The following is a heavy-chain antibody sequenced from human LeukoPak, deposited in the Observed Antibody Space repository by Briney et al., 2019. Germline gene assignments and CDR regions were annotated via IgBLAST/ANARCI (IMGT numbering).Heavy chain of an antibody. V-gene: IGHV3-13*01. J-gene: IGHJ2*01. Sequence: GGSLRLSCAASGFTFSNYDTHWVRQTTGKGLEWVSAIGSAGATYYPGSLKGRFTISRENAKNSLFLQMNSLRVGDTAVYFCARGGISAFMPDNWYFDLWGRGTLVTVSS. CDR1: GFTFSNYD. CDR2: IGSAGAT. D-gene: IGHD1-26*01. CDR3: ARGGISAFMPDNWYFDL.